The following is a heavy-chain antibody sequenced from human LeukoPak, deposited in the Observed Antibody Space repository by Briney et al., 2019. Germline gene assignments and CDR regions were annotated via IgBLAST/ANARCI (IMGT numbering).Heavy chain of an antibody. V-gene: IGHV3-15*01. Sequence: PGGSLRLSCAASGFTFSDAWVSWVPQAPGMGLEWVGRLKSKTDGGTTDYAAPVKDRFTISRDDSSGRLYLLMNSLKTEDTAVYYCSTSLRGSACCLDYWGQGTLVAVSS. CDR1: GFTFSDAW. CDR2: LKSKTDGGTT. CDR3: STSLRGSACCLDY. J-gene: IGHJ4*02. D-gene: IGHD2-21*02.